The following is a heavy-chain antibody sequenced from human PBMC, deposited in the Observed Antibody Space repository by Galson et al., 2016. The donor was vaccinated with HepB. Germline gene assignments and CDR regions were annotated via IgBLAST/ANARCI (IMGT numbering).Heavy chain of an antibody. CDR1: GGTFSEYS. V-gene: IGHV1-69*13. CDR3: ARDVQDPKIVVVVHAFDI. Sequence: SVKVSCKASGGTFSEYSINWVRQAPGQGLEWMGGIIPLLDTTEYAQKFQGRVTLTADESTKTAYMELSSLRAEDTAVYYCARDVQDPKIVVVVHAFDIWGQGTMVTVSS. J-gene: IGHJ3*02. D-gene: IGHD3-22*01. CDR2: IIPLLDTT.